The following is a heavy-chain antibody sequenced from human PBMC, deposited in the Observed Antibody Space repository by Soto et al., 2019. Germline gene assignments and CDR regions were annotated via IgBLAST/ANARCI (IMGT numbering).Heavy chain of an antibody. V-gene: IGHV1-18*01. J-gene: IGHJ5*02. D-gene: IGHD2-21*02. Sequence: QVQVVQSGPELTKPGASVKVSCKAQGYIFTKYGIGWVRQAPGHGLEWMGLINVYNGDRKVAQKFQVRVSMTTATATDTAYMELKRLRSGDTAVYYCARLQLGGDRMLNWFDPWGQGTLVTVSS. CDR3: ARLQLGGDRMLNWFDP. CDR1: GYIFTKYG. CDR2: INVYNGDR.